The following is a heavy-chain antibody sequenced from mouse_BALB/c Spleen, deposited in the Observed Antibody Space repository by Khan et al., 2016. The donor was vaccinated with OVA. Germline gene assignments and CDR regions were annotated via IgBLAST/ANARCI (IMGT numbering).Heavy chain of an antibody. CDR3: VRDGAYHRNDGWVAY. D-gene: IGHD2-14*01. CDR2: INPSNGYT. CDR1: GYTFTSYT. Sequence: VKLLESGAELARPGASVKMSCKASGYTFTSYTIHWIKKRPGQGLEWIGYINPSNGYTNYNQKFKDKATLTTDKSSTTAYLQLSSLTSDDSAVYNCVRDGAYHRNDGWVAYWGQGTLVTVSA. V-gene: IGHV1-4*01. J-gene: IGHJ3*01.